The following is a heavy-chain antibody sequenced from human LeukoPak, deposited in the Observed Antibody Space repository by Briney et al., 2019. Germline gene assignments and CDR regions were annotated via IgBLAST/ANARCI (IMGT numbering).Heavy chain of an antibody. Sequence: SETLSLTCTVSGGSISSYFWSWLRQPPGKGLEWIGYIYYSGSTNYNPSLKSRVTISVDTSKNQFSLKLSSVTAADTAVYYCARGILGYSYGYDYWGQGTLVTVSS. CDR3: ARGILGYSYGYDY. V-gene: IGHV4-59*01. D-gene: IGHD5-18*01. CDR2: IYYSGST. J-gene: IGHJ4*02. CDR1: GGSISSYF.